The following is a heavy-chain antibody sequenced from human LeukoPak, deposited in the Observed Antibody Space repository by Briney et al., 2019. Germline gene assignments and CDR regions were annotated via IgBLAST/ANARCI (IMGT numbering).Heavy chain of an antibody. CDR2: IYRGGDT. J-gene: IGHJ4*02. CDR1: GFTFSSYS. Sequence: GGSLRLSCAASGFTFSSYSMNWVRQAPGKGLEWVSVIYRGGDTYCADSVKGRFTISRDNSKNMIYLEMSSLKAEDTAVYYCAKERSLEIAVAGTVFDYWGQGTLVTVSS. CDR3: AKERSLEIAVAGTVFDY. D-gene: IGHD6-19*01. V-gene: IGHV3-66*01.